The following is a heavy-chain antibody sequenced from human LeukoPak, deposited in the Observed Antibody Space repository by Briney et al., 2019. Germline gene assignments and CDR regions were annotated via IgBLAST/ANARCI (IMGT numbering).Heavy chain of an antibody. CDR3: AREMFDP. CDR1: GFTFSSYS. V-gene: IGHV3-74*01. Sequence: GGSLRLSCAASGFTFSSYSMNWVRQAPGKGLVWVSRINTDGSTTDYAGSVKGRFTISRDNAMNTLYLQMNSLRAEDTAVYYCAREMFDPWGQGTLVTVSS. J-gene: IGHJ5*02. CDR2: INTDGSTT.